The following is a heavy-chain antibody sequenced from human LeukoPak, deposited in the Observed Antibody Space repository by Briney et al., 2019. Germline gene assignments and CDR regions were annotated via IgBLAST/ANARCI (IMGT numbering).Heavy chain of an antibody. CDR1: GFNFDDYA. CDR2: INWKTGNG. CDR3: AKDVRVAAVRGVMDY. Sequence: GRSLRLSCAVSGFNFDDYAMHWVRQAPGRGLEWVSGINWKTGNGIYADSVKGRFTISRDNSKNTLYLQMNSLRAEDTAVYYCAKDVRVAAVRGVMDYWGQGTLVTVSS. D-gene: IGHD3-10*01. V-gene: IGHV3-9*01. J-gene: IGHJ4*02.